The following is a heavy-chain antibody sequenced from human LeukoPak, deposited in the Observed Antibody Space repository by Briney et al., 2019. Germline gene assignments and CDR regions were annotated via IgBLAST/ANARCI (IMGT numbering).Heavy chain of an antibody. J-gene: IGHJ4*02. D-gene: IGHD6-19*01. Sequence: PGRSLRLSCAASGFTFSSYAIDWVRQAPGKGREWVALISYDGCKKYYAESVKGRFTISRDNSKNTLYLQMNSLRPEDTAVYYCARNNIFGYASGWPLDYWGQGTLVTVSS. V-gene: IGHV3-30-3*01. CDR1: GFTFSSYA. CDR3: ARNNIFGYASGWPLDY. CDR2: ISYDGCKK.